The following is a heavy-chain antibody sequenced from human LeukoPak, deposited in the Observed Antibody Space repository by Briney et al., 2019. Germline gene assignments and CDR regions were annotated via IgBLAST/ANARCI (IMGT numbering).Heavy chain of an antibody. J-gene: IGHJ6*02. CDR1: GFTFSSYW. V-gene: IGHV3-74*01. CDR3: ARDFYYYGSGSRDGYYYGMDV. CDR2: INSDGSST. Sequence: GGSLRLSCAASGFTFSSYWMHWVRQAPGKGLVWVSRINSDGSSTSYADSVKGRFTISRDNAKNTLYLQMNSLRAEDTAVFYCARDFYYYGSGSRDGYYYGMDVWGQGTTVTVFS. D-gene: IGHD3-10*01.